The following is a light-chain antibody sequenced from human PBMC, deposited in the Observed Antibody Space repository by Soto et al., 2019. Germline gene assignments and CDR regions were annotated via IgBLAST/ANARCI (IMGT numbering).Light chain of an antibody. CDR1: QSINSKS. CDR2: NTS. Sequence: EIVLTQSPGTLSLSPGEGATVSCRVSQSINSKSLVWYQRKFGQAPRLLIYNTSSRATGIPDRFSGSGSGTDLTISISRLEPEDFAVYYCQRYGGSFIFGPGTKVDFK. J-gene: IGKJ3*01. V-gene: IGKV3-20*01. CDR3: QRYGGSFI.